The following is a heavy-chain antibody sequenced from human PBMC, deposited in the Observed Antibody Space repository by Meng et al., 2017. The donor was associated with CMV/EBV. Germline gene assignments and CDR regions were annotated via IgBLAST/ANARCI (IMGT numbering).Heavy chain of an antibody. CDR1: AFTFSSYS. CDR3: ARDYYDSSGYYDY. D-gene: IGHD3-22*01. Sequence: GESLKISCAASAFTFSSYSMNWVRPAPGEGLERVSYISSSSSTIYYADSVKGRFTISRDNAKNSLYLQMNSLRAEDTAVYYCARDYYDSSGYYDYWGQGTLVTVSS. CDR2: ISSSSSTI. J-gene: IGHJ4*02. V-gene: IGHV3-48*04.